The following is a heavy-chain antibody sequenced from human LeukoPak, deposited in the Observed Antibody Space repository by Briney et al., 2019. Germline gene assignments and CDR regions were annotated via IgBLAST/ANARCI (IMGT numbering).Heavy chain of an antibody. V-gene: IGHV4-61*02. CDR1: GGSINSTDYY. CDR2: IYSTGIT. Sequence: PSETLSLTCTVSGGSINSTDYYWSWIRQPAGKGPEWIGRIYSTGITTYNPSLKSRVIMSVDTSKNQFSLKLNSVTATDTAVYFCARDSFEGGYYYYLDVWGKGTPVTVSS. D-gene: IGHD3-16*01. J-gene: IGHJ6*03. CDR3: ARDSFEGGYYYYLDV.